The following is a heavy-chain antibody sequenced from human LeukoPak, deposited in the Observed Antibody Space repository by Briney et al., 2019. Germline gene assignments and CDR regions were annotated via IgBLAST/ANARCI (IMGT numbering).Heavy chain of an antibody. CDR3: ARGGHGPLTLDYVWGSYRQGGHK. CDR2: IYHSGST. Sequence: SETLSLTCTVSGGSISSGGYYWSWIRQPPGKGLEWIGSIYHSGSTYYNPSLKSRVTISVDTSKNQFSLKLSSVTAADTAVYYCARGGHGPLTLDYVWGSYRQGGHKWGQGTLVTVSS. D-gene: IGHD3-16*02. J-gene: IGHJ4*02. CDR1: GGSISSGGYY. V-gene: IGHV4-39*07.